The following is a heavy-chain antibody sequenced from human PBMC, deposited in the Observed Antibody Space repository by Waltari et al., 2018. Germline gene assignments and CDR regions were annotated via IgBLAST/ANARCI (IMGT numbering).Heavy chain of an antibody. CDR1: GFTFSEYG. CDR2: LSFIGAST. Sequence: EVRLLESGGGLVQPGGSLRLSCVVSGFTFSEYGMSWVRPAPGKGLEWVAGLSFIGASTYYAESVRGRFTISRDNSENTLYLEMNSLRAEDTAVYYCAKVPSTYPYYFDFWGQGTLVTVSS. CDR3: AKVPSTYPYYFDF. J-gene: IGHJ4*02. V-gene: IGHV3-23*01.